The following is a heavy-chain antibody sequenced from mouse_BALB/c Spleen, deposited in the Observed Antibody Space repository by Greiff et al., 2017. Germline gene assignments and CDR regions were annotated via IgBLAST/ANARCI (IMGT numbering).Heavy chain of an antibody. J-gene: IGHJ4*01. D-gene: IGHD1-1*02. CDR1: GFTFTDYY. V-gene: IGHV7-3*02. CDR2: IRNKANGYTT. Sequence: EVHLVESGGGLVQPGGSLRLSCATSGFTFTDYYMSWVRQPPGKALEWLGFIRNKANGYTTEYSASVKGRFTISRDNSQSILYLQMNTLRAEDSATYYCAREEGGIYYAAMDYWGQGTSVTVSS. CDR3: AREEGGIYYAAMDY.